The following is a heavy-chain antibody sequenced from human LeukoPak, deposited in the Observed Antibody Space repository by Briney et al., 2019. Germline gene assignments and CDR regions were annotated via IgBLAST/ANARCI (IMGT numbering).Heavy chain of an antibody. V-gene: IGHV1-69*04. CDR2: IIPILGIA. J-gene: IGHJ4*02. Sequence: GASVKVSCKASGYTFTGYYMHWVRQAPGQGLEWMGRIIPILGIANYAQKFQGRVTITADKSTSTAYMELSSLRSEDTAVYYCARGVGLDDYWGQGTLVTVSS. CDR1: GYTFTGYY. D-gene: IGHD1-26*01. CDR3: ARGVGLDDY.